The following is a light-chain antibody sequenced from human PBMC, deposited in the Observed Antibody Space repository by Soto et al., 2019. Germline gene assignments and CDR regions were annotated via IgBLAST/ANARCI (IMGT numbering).Light chain of an antibody. CDR1: QGISTF. J-gene: IGKJ3*01. CDR2: AAS. V-gene: IGKV1-9*01. CDR3: QHVISYPPG. Sequence: DIQLTQSPSLLSASVGDRVTITCRASQGISTFLAWYQQRPGKAPKILIYAASTLQSGFRSRCSCSGSGTEFTLTISSLQPEDFATYYWQHVISYPPGFGRVNNVYS.